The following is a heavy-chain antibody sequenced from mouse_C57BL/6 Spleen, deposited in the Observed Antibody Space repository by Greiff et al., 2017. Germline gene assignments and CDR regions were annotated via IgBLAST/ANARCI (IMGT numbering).Heavy chain of an antibody. CDR1: GFTFSSYA. V-gene: IGHV5-4*01. Sequence: EVHLVESGGGLVKPGGSLKLSCAASGFTFSSYAMSWVRQTPEKRLEWVTTISDGGSYTYYPDNVQGRFTISGDNAKNNLYLQMSHLKSEDTAMYYCARDGGCAVGAMDYWGQGTSVTVSS. CDR2: ISDGGSYT. CDR3: ARDGGCAVGAMDY. D-gene: IGHD1-1*02. J-gene: IGHJ4*01.